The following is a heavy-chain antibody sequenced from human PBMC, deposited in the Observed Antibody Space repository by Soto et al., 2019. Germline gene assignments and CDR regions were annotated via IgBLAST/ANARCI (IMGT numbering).Heavy chain of an antibody. CDR1: GFTFINYA. D-gene: IGHD1-1*01. CDR3: VRDLYRSATMPCLDH. V-gene: IGHV3-23*01. CDR2: ISDTGGDS. Sequence: GGSLRLSCEASGFTFINYAMSWVRQAPGKGLEWVSSISDTGGDSYYADSMDGRFTVSRDNSKNTLYLQINSLRDEDTAVYYCVRDLYRSATMPCLDHWGQGALVTVSS. J-gene: IGHJ4*02.